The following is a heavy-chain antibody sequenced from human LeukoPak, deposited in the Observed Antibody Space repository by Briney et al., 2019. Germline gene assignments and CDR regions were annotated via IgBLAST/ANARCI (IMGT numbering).Heavy chain of an antibody. Sequence: SVKVSCKASGGTFSSYAISWVRQAPGQGLEWMGGIIPIFGTANYAQKLQGRVTITADESTSTAYMELSSLRSEDTAVYYCAGPGGYYYDSSGYHYYYYMDVWGKGTTVTDSS. V-gene: IGHV1-69*13. D-gene: IGHD3-22*01. CDR2: IIPIFGTA. CDR1: GGTFSSYA. CDR3: AGPGGYYYDSSGYHYYYYMDV. J-gene: IGHJ6*03.